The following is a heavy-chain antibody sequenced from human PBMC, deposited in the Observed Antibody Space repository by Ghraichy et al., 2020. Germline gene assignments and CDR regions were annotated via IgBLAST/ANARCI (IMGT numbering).Heavy chain of an antibody. CDR3: ARSLRYFDWLFFT. D-gene: IGHD3-9*01. V-gene: IGHV4-34*01. CDR1: GGSFSGYY. Sequence: SETLSLTRPVYGGSFSGYYGSWIRQLPGMGLEWIGEINHSGSTNYNPSLKSRVTISVDTSKNQFSLKLSSVTAADTAVYYCARSLRYFDWLFFTWGQGTLVTVSS. CDR2: INHSGST. J-gene: IGHJ5*02.